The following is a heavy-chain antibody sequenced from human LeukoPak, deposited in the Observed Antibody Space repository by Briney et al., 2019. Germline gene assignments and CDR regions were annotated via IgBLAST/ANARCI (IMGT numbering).Heavy chain of an antibody. CDR3: ARDSGGDFDY. J-gene: IGHJ4*02. CDR2: INPNSGGT. D-gene: IGHD1-1*01. V-gene: IGHV1-2*06. Sequence: RASVKVSCKASGYTFTGYYMHWVRQAPGQGLEWMGRINPNSGGTNYAQKFQGRVTMTTDTSTSTAYMELRSLRSDDTAVYYCARDSGGDFDYWGQGTLVTVSS. CDR1: GYTFTGYY.